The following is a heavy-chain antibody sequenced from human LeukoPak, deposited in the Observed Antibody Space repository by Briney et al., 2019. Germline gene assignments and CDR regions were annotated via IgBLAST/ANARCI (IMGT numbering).Heavy chain of an antibody. CDR1: GGSFSGYY. CDR2: INHSGST. J-gene: IGHJ4*02. Sequence: PSETLSLTCAVYGGSFSGYYWSWVRQPPGKGLEWIGEINHSGSTNYNPSLTSRVTISVDTSKNQFSLKLSSVTAADTAVYYCARLAARSFDYWGQGTLVTVSS. CDR3: ARLAARSFDY. D-gene: IGHD6-6*01. V-gene: IGHV4-34*01.